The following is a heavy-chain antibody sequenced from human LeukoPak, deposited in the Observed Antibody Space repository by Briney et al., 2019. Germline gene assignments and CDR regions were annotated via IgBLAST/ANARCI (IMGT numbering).Heavy chain of an antibody. D-gene: IGHD3-3*02. CDR3: ARDSSSFPNYFYF. V-gene: IGHV3-53*01. J-gene: IGHJ4*02. CDR1: GFTLSSTY. CDR2: LYSSGIT. Sequence: PGGSLRLSSAASGFTLSSTYMSWVRQAPGQGLEWVSLLYSSGITFYAESVQGRLTISRDNSKNTLYLQMNSLRAEDTAIYYCARDSSSFPNYFYFWGQGTLVTVSS.